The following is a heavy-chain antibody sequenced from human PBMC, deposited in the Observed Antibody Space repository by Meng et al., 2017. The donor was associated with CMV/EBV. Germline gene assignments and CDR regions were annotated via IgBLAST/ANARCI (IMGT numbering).Heavy chain of an antibody. CDR1: GYTFTGYY. J-gene: IGHJ4*02. D-gene: IGHD7-27*01. Sequence: ASVKVSCKASGYTFTGYYMHWVRQAPGQGLEWMGWINPNSGGTNYAQKFQGRVTMTRDTSISTAYMELSRLRSDDTAVYYCARVESAQLGTPPYDDWGQGTLVTVSS. CDR3: ARVESAQLGTPPYDD. CDR2: INPNSGGT. V-gene: IGHV1-2*02.